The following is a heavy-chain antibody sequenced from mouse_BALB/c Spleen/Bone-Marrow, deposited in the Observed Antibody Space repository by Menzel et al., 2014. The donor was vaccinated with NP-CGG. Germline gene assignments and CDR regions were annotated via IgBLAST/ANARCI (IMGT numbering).Heavy chain of an antibody. Sequence: QVQLKDSGPGLVQPSQSLSITCTVSGFSLTSYGVHWVRQSPGKGLEWLGVIWSGGSTDYNAAFKSRLSISKDNSKSQVFFKMNDLQPNDAAIYYCARMDRSSYAMDYWGQGTSVTVSS. V-gene: IGHV2-2*02. D-gene: IGHD2-14*01. CDR3: ARMDRSSYAMDY. CDR1: GFSLTSYG. CDR2: IWSGGST. J-gene: IGHJ4*01.